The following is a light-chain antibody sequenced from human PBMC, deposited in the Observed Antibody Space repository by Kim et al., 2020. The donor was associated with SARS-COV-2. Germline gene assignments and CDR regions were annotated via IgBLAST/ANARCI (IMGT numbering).Light chain of an antibody. Sequence: EIVLTQSPATLSLSPGDGATLSCRASQSVGDFLAWYQQRPGQAPRLLIYDASKRATGIPARFSGSGSGTEFTLTISSVQPEDFATYFCLQHNTYPITFGQGTRLEIK. CDR1: QSVGDF. J-gene: IGKJ5*01. CDR3: LQHNTYPIT. V-gene: IGKV3-11*01. CDR2: DAS.